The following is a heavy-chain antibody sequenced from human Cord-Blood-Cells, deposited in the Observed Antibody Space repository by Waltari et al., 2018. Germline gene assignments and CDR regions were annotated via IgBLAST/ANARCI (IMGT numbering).Heavy chain of an antibody. CDR3: AREDPRGYSYGWSNWFDP. CDR2: TYYRSKWYN. Sequence: QVQLQQSGPGLVKPSQTLALTCAISGDRVSSNSAAWKWVRQSPTRALEWLGRTYYRSKWYNDYAVSVKSRITINPDTSKNQFSLQLNSVTPEDTAVYYCAREDPRGYSYGWSNWFDPWGQGTLVTVSS. J-gene: IGHJ5*02. D-gene: IGHD5-18*01. CDR1: GDRVSSNSAA. V-gene: IGHV6-1*01.